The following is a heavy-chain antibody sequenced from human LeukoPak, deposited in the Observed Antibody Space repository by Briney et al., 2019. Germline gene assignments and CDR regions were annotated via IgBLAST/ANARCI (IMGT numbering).Heavy chain of an antibody. CDR1: GYTFTSYD. D-gene: IGHD6-13*01. J-gene: IGHJ6*03. V-gene: IGHV1-8*03. CDR2: MNPNSGNT. Sequence: ASVKVSCKASGYTFTSYDINWVRQATGQGLEWMGWMNPNSGNTGYAQKFQGRVTITRNTSISTAYMELSRLRSDDTAVYYCARDLGIAGWNYYYYYYMDVWGKGTTVTVSS. CDR3: ARDLGIAGWNYYYYYYMDV.